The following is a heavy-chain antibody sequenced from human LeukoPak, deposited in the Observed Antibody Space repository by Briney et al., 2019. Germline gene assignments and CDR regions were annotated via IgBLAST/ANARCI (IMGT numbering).Heavy chain of an antibody. CDR3: ARDRPKMATIQSDAFDI. D-gene: IGHD5-24*01. V-gene: IGHV3-21*01. J-gene: IGHJ3*02. Sequence: PGGSLRLSCAASGFTFSSYSMNWVRQAPGKGLEWVSSISSSSSYIYYANSVKGRFTISRDNAKNSLYLQMNSLRAEDTAVYYCARDRPKMATIQSDAFDIWGQGTMVTVSS. CDR2: ISSSSSYI. CDR1: GFTFSSYS.